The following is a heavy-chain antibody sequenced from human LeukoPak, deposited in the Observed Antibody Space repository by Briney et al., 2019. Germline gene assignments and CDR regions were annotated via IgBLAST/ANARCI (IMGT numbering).Heavy chain of an antibody. CDR2: ISHSGNT. V-gene: IGHV4-31*03. D-gene: IGHD6-6*01. CDR1: GGSINSGGYY. J-gene: IGHJ2*01. Sequence: SVTLSLTCSVSGGSINSGGYYWTWIRQLPGKGLEWIGFISHSGNTYYNSSLKSRVIMSVDTSKNQFTLILSSVTAADTALYYCARGPSFGGSSRFDLWGRGTLVIVSS. CDR3: ARGPSFGGSSRFDL.